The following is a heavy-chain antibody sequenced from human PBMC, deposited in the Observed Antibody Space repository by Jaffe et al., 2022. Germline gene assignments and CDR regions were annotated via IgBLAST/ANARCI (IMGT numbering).Heavy chain of an antibody. D-gene: IGHD3-16*02. V-gene: IGHV3-30*18. CDR1: GFTFSSYG. CDR2: ISYDGSNK. J-gene: IGHJ4*02. Sequence: QVQLVESGGGVVQPGRSLRLSCAASGFTFSSYGMHWVRQAPGKGLEWVAVISYDGSNKYYADSVKGRFTISRDNSKNTLYLQMNSLRAEDTAVYYCAKEANAVWGSYRVEPGGDYWGQGTLVTVSS. CDR3: AKEANAVWGSYRVEPGGDY.